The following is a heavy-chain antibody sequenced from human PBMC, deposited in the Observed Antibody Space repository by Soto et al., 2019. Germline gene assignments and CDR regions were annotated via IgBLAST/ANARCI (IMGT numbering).Heavy chain of an antibody. CDR1: GGSFSGYY. CDR2: INHSGST. Sequence: PSETLSLTCAVYGGSFSGYYWSWIRQPPGKGLEWIGEINHSGSTNYNPSLKSRVTISVDTSKNQFSLKLSSVTAADTAVYYCARVRESQRFLEWLLSKDAFDIWGQGTMVTVSS. J-gene: IGHJ3*02. V-gene: IGHV4-34*01. D-gene: IGHD3-3*01. CDR3: ARVRESQRFLEWLLSKDAFDI.